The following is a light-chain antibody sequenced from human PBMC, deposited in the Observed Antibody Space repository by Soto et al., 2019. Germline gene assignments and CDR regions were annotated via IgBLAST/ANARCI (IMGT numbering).Light chain of an antibody. J-gene: IGKJ5*01. V-gene: IGKV3-11*01. CDR2: DAS. Sequence: EIVSPQSPATLSLSPGERATLSCRPSQSVSSYLAWYQQKPGQAPRLLIYDASNRATGIPARFSGSGSGTDFTLTISSLEPEDFAVYYCQHRTTWPPSITFGQGTRLEIK. CDR3: QHRTTWPPSIT. CDR1: QSVSSY.